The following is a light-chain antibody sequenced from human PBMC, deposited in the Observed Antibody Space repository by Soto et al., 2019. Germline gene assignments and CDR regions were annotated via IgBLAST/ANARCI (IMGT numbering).Light chain of an antibody. CDR3: QQYKNWPPFT. CDR2: GAS. CDR1: QSIGTN. J-gene: IGKJ3*01. Sequence: EVVMTQSPATLSVSLGERATLSCRASQSIGTNLAWNRQEPGQTTTLLIYGASTRATGVPARFSGNGSESEFALTISSLQSEDFAVCYCQQYKNWPPFTFGPGTKVHIK. V-gene: IGKV3D-15*01.